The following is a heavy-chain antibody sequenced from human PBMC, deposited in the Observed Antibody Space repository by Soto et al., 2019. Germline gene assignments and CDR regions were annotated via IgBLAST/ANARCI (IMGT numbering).Heavy chain of an antibody. Sequence: GASVKASYRPSGGTFRSWTISCLRQAPGQGLEWMGRTIPILGIANYAQKFQGRVTITADKSTSTAYMELSSLRSEDTAVYYCARDRLSHPNSEYFQHWGQGTLVTVSS. J-gene: IGHJ1*01. CDR1: GGTFRSWT. CDR2: TIPILGIA. D-gene: IGHD3-16*01. V-gene: IGHV1-69*04. CDR3: ARDRLSHPNSEYFQH.